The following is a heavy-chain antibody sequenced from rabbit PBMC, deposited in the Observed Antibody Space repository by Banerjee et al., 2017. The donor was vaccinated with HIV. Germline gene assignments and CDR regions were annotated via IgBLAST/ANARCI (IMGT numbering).Heavy chain of an antibody. J-gene: IGHJ4*01. D-gene: IGHD6-1*01. CDR3: ARDHAGDIGYIYDL. V-gene: IGHV1S40*01. CDR2: IVVGGSGST. CDR1: GFSFSNSYG. Sequence: QSLEESGGDLVKPGASLTLTCTASGFSFSNSYGMCWVRQAPGKGLEWIACIVVGGSGSTYYASWAKGRFTISKTSSTTVTLQMTSLTAADTATYFCARDHAGDIGYIYDLWGPGTLVTVS.